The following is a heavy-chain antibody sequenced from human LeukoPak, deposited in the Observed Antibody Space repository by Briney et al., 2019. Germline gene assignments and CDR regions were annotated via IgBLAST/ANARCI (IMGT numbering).Heavy chain of an antibody. V-gene: IGHV4-39*01. CDR1: GVSISSSSYS. J-gene: IGHJ4*02. Sequence: SETLSLTCTVSGVSISSSSYSWGWIRQPPGKGLEWIGSIYYSGSTYYNPSLKSRVTISVDTSKNQFSLKLSSVTAADTAVYYCARFKGYHAALSWGQGTLVTVSS. CDR3: ARFKGYHAALS. D-gene: IGHD2-2*01. CDR2: IYYSGST.